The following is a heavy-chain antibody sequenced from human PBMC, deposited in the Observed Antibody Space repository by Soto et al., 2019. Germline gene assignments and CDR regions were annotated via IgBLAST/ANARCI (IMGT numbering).Heavy chain of an antibody. V-gene: IGHV3-53*01. CDR3: ARLYCSASSCYSVGAFDI. Sequence: GGSLRLSCAASGFTVSSNYMSWVRQAPGKGLEWVSVIYSGGSTYYADSVKGRFTISRDNSKSTLYLQMNSLRAEDTAVYYCARLYCSASSCYSVGAFDIRGQGTMVTVSS. CDR1: GFTVSSNY. CDR2: IYSGGST. J-gene: IGHJ3*02. D-gene: IGHD2-15*01.